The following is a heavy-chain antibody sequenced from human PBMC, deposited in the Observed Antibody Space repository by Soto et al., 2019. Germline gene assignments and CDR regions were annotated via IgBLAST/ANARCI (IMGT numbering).Heavy chain of an antibody. Sequence: ASVKVSCKASGYTFTSYGISWVRQAPGQGLEWMGWISAYNGHTTYAQKLQGRVTMTTDTSTSPAYMELRSLRSDATAVYYCGRSITGYWFEPCGQGTRVTVSS. CDR3: GRSITGYWFEP. CDR1: GYTFTSYG. J-gene: IGHJ5*02. V-gene: IGHV1-18*01. CDR2: ISAYNGHT. D-gene: IGHD3-16*01.